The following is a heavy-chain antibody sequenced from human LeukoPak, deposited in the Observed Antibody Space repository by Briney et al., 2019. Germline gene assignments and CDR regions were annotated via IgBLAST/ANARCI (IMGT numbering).Heavy chain of an antibody. CDR2: FDPEDGET. J-gene: IGHJ4*02. Sequence: AASVTVSCTVSGYTLTELSMHWVRQAPGKGLEWMGGFDPEDGETIYAQKFQGRVTMTEDTSTDTAYMELSSLRSEDTAVYYCATGGLGAVAGTGPPQGYFDYWGQGTLVTVSS. CDR1: GYTLTELS. D-gene: IGHD6-19*01. CDR3: ATGGLGAVAGTGPPQGYFDY. V-gene: IGHV1-24*01.